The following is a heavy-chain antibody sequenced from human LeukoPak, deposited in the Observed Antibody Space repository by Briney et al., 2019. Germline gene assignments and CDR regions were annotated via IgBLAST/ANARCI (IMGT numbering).Heavy chain of an antibody. V-gene: IGHV1-2*05. J-gene: IGHJ5*02. Sequence: ASVTVSCKASGYTFTGYYMHWVRQAPGQGLEWMGRINPNSGGTNYAQKFQGRVTMTRDTSISTAYMELNRLRSGDTGVYYCARDRLAVATFDPWGEGTLVTVSS. CDR3: ARDRLAVATFDP. CDR1: GYTFTGYY. D-gene: IGHD6-19*01. CDR2: INPNSGGT.